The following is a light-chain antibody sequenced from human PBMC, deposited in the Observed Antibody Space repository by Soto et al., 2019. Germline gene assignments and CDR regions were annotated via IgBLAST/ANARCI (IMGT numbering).Light chain of an antibody. CDR1: QSVCQH. V-gene: IGKV3-11*01. J-gene: IGKJ4*01. Sequence: DIELTQSPATLTFSPAERATLSCRPSQSVCQHLAWYYQKPCQAHRLLVYRAANRATGIPARFSGSGSGTAFTLTISSLEPEDFAVYYCKQRNNRPPGTFGGGTKEDI. CDR2: RAA. CDR3: KQRNNRPPGT.